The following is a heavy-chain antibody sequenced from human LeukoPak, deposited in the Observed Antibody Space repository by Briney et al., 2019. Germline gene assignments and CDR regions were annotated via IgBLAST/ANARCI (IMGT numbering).Heavy chain of an antibody. CDR2: ISGSGGST. Sequence: GGSLRLSCAPSGFTFSSYAMSWVRQAPGKGLEWVSAISGSGGSTYYADSVKGRFTISRDNSKNMLYLQMNSLRAEDTAVYYCANNRLVVVITYYFDYWGQGTLVTVSS. D-gene: IGHD3-22*01. V-gene: IGHV3-23*01. CDR3: ANNRLVVVITYYFDY. J-gene: IGHJ4*02. CDR1: GFTFSSYA.